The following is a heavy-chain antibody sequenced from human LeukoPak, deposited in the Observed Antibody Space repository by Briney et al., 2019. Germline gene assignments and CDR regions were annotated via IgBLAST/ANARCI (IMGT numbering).Heavy chain of an antibody. CDR1: GYSISSGYY. D-gene: IGHD6-13*01. CDR2: IYHSGST. J-gene: IGHJ3*02. V-gene: IGHV4-38-2*01. Sequence: SETLSLTCAVSGYSISSGYYWGWIRQPPGKGLEWIGSIYHSGSTYYNPSLKSRFTISVDTSKNPFSLKLSSVTAADTAVYYCARQLGIPDAFDIWGQGTMVTVSS. CDR3: ARQLGIPDAFDI.